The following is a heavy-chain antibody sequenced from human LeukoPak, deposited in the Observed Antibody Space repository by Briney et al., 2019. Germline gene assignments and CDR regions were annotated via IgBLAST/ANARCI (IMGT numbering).Heavy chain of an antibody. V-gene: IGHV3-23*01. J-gene: IGHJ4*02. Sequence: PGGSLRLSCAASGFTFSSYTMSWVRQAPGKGLEWVSAISGSGGSTYYADSVKGRFTISRDNSKNTLYLQMNSLRAEDTAVYYCAKDDILTGYPAYWGQGTLVTVSS. CDR3: AKDDILTGYPAY. CDR1: GFTFSSYT. D-gene: IGHD3-9*01. CDR2: ISGSGGST.